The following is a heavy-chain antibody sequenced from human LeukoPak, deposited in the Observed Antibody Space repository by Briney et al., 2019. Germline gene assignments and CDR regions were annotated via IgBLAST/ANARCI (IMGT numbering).Heavy chain of an antibody. CDR3: ARLVVGAYKYYFDY. J-gene: IGHJ4*02. CDR2: IYYSGST. D-gene: IGHD1-26*01. CDR1: GGSISSSSYY. V-gene: IGHV4-39*01. Sequence: PSETLSLTCTVSGGSISSSSYYWGWIRQPPGKGLEWIGSIYYSGSTYYNPSLKSRVTISVDTSKNQFSLKLSSVTAADTAVYYCARLVVGAYKYYFDYWGQGTLVTVSS.